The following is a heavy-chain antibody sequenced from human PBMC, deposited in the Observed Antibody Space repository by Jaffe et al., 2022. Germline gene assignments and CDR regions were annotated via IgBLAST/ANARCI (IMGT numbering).Heavy chain of an antibody. V-gene: IGHV3-49*03. D-gene: IGHD2-2*01. J-gene: IGHJ4*02. CDR1: GFTFGDYA. Sequence: EVQLVESGGGLVQPGRSLRLSCTASGFTFGDYAMSWFRQAPGKGLEWVGFIRSKAYGGTTEYAASVKGRFTISRDDSKSIAYLQMNSLKTEDTAVYYCTSEPTPDIVVVPAFDYWGQGTLVTVSS. CDR2: IRSKAYGGTT. CDR3: TSEPTPDIVVVPAFDY.